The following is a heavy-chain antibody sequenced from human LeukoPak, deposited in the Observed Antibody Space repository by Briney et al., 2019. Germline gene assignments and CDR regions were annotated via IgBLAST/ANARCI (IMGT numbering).Heavy chain of an antibody. J-gene: IGHJ4*02. V-gene: IGHV1-18*01. CDR2: ISAYNGNT. D-gene: IGHD3-10*01. Sequence: GASVKVSCKASGYTFTSYGISWVRQAPGQGLEWMGWISAYNGNTNYAQKLQGRVTMTRDMSTSTVYMELSSLRSEDTAVYYCARGAYYGSGSYQDYWGQGTLVTVSS. CDR1: GYTFTSYG. CDR3: ARGAYYGSGSYQDY.